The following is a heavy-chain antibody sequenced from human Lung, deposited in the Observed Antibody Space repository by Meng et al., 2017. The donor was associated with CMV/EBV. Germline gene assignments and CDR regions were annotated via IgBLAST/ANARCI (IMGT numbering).Heavy chain of an antibody. Sequence: GGSLRLXCAASGFSFSNYSMNWVRQAPGKGLEWISYISSTASTSYYADSVEGRFTISRDDAESSLYLQMNSLRVEDTAVYYCVRDSLAEGFDPWGQGTLVTVSS. V-gene: IGHV3-48*04. CDR2: ISSTASTS. CDR3: VRDSLAEGFDP. J-gene: IGHJ5*02. CDR1: GFSFSNYS.